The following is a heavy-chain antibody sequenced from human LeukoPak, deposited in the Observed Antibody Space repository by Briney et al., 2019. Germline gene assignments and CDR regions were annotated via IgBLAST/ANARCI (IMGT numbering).Heavy chain of an antibody. V-gene: IGHV4-59*01. CDR3: AREVGYFGSSFDY. J-gene: IGHJ4*02. D-gene: IGHD6-6*01. CDR2: IYYSGST. CDR1: GGSISSYY. Sequence: SETLSLTRTVSGGSISSYYWSWIRQPPGKGLEWIGYIYYSGSTNYNPSLKSRVTISVDTSKNQFSLKLSSVTAADTAVYYCAREVGYFGSSFDYWGQGTLVTVSS.